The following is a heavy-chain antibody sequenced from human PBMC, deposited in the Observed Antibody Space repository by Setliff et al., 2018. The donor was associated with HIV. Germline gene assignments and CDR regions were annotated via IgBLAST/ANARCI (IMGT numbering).Heavy chain of an antibody. CDR3: ARQVSGWDAFDI. CDR1: GRSFSGYY. CDR2: IYISGTT. Sequence: KASETLSLTCAVYGRSFSGYYWNWIRQPPGKGLEWIAYIYISGTTNYNPSLKSRVTISVDTSKNVFFLKMISVTAADTAVYYCARQVSGWDAFDIWGRGTVVTVSS. V-gene: IGHV4-4*09. J-gene: IGHJ3*02. D-gene: IGHD3-10*01.